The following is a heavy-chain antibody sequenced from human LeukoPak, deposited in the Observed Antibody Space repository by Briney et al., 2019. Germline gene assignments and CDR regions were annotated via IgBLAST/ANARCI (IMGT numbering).Heavy chain of an antibody. CDR2: IYYNGGT. J-gene: IGHJ4*02. D-gene: IGHD3-10*01. CDR1: GGSISSSSYY. Sequence: SETLSLTCTVSGGSISSSSYYWGWIRQPPGKGLEWIGSIYYNGGTYYNPSLKSRLTISVDTSKNQFSLRLRSVTAADTAVYYCATLWFGELPLDYWAREPWSPSPQ. CDR3: ATLWFGELPLDY. V-gene: IGHV4-39*01.